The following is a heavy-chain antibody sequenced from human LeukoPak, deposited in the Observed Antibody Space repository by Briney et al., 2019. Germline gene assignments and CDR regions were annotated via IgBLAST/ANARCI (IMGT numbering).Heavy chain of an antibody. CDR3: ARDQGMVNDAFDV. CDR2: IWYDGSNK. V-gene: IGHV3-33*01. Sequence: GGSLRLSCAASGFTFSNYGMHWVRQAPGKGLEWVAVIWYDGSNKYYADSVKGRFTISRDNSKNSLYLQMNNLRDDDTAVYYCARDQGMVNDAFDVWGQGTLVTVSS. J-gene: IGHJ3*01. D-gene: IGHD4/OR15-4a*01. CDR1: GFTFSNYG.